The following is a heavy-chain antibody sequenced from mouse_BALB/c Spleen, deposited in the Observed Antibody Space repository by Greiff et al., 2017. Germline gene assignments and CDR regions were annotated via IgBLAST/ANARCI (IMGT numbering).Heavy chain of an antibody. D-gene: IGHD4-1*01. CDR3: ARDRELTGTRGDAMDY. V-gene: IGHV5-9-4*01. CDR2: ISSGGSYT. CDR1: GFTFSSYA. Sequence: DVMLVESGGGLVKPGGSLKLSCAASGFTFSSYAMSWVRQSPEKRLEWVAEISSGGSYTYYPDTVTGRFTISRDNAKNTLYLEMSSLRSEDTAMYYCARDRELTGTRGDAMDYWGQGTSVTVSS. J-gene: IGHJ4*01.